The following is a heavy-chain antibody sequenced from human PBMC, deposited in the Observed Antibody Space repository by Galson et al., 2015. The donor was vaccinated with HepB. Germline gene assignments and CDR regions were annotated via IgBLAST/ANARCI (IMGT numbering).Heavy chain of an antibody. Sequence: SLRLSCAASGFTFSSYVMHWLRQAPDKGLEWVAVIGHDGNSKTYADSVKGRLTISRDNSRDTLYLHLNSLRNEDTGIYYCAKESYSSGYAGAFNMWGQGTIVTVSS. CDR2: IGHDGNSK. J-gene: IGHJ3*02. CDR1: GFTFSSYV. CDR3: AKESYSSGYAGAFNM. D-gene: IGHD3-22*01. V-gene: IGHV3-30*02.